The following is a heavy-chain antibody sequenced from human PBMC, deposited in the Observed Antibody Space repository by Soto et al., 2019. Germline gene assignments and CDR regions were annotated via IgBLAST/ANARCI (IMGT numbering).Heavy chain of an antibody. CDR2: IYSSGST. V-gene: IGHV4-59*08. D-gene: IGHD3-10*01. CDR3: ARHSPPFFYGSGPWDV. J-gene: IGHJ6*02. CDR1: SGSISNSY. Sequence: QVQLQESGPGLVRPSETLSLTCTVSSGSISNSYWSWIRQSPGKGLEWIGYIYSSGSTNYNPSLMSRVTISVDTSTNQFSLKLSSLIAADTAVYYCARHSPPFFYGSGPWDVWGQGTTVTVSS.